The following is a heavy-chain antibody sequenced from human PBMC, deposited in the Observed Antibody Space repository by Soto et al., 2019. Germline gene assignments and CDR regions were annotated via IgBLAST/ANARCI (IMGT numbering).Heavy chain of an antibody. CDR2: IKQDGSER. CDR3: ARDSSWSTAEYFQH. Sequence: EVQLVESGGGLVQPGGSLRLSCAASGLTFSSYWMSWVRQAPGKGLEWVANIKQDGSERYYVDSVKGRFTISRDNAKNSLYLQMNSLRAEDTAVYYCARDSSWSTAEYFQHWGQGTLVTVSS. V-gene: IGHV3-7*03. D-gene: IGHD6-13*01. CDR1: GLTFSSYW. J-gene: IGHJ1*01.